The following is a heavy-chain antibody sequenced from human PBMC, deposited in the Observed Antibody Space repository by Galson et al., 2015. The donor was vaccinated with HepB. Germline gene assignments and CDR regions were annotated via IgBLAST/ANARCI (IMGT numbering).Heavy chain of an antibody. CDR3: ARDWGEYGDFEY. J-gene: IGHJ4*02. CDR1: GYTFTRYY. Sequence: SVKVSCKASGYTFTRYYVDWVRQAPGQGLEWMGRINPISGDTNYAQKFQGRVSMTRDTPINTAYMELSRLRSDDTAVYYCARDWGEYGDFEYWGQGTLVTVSS. D-gene: IGHD4-17*01. V-gene: IGHV1-2*06. CDR2: INPISGDT.